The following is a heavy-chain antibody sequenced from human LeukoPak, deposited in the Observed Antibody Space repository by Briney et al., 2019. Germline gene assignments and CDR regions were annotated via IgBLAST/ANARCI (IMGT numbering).Heavy chain of an antibody. J-gene: IGHJ4*02. D-gene: IGHD3-10*01. CDR1: GFTFSSFS. CDR3: AKDRRQYYYGSGSAGLGY. V-gene: IGHV3-48*01. CDR2: ISGSSTTI. Sequence: LTGGSLRLSCAASGFTFSSFSMNWVRQAPGKGLEWVSYISGSSTTIYYADSVKGRFTISRDNSKNTLYLQMNSLRAEDTAVYYCAKDRRQYYYGSGSAGLGYWGQGTLVTVSS.